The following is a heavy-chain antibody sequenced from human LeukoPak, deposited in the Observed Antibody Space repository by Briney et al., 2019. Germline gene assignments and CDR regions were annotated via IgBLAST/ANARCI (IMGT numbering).Heavy chain of an antibody. D-gene: IGHD3-3*01. CDR2: IKSKTDGGTT. CDR3: TIPYGYDFWSGYYDY. CDR1: GFTFSNAW. J-gene: IGHJ4*02. Sequence: TGGSLRLSCAASGFTFSNAWMSWVRQAPGKGLEWVGSIKSKTDGGTTDYAAPVKGRFTISRDDSKNTLYLQMNSLKTEDTAVYYCTIPYGYDFWSGYYDYWGQGTLVTVSS. V-gene: IGHV3-15*01.